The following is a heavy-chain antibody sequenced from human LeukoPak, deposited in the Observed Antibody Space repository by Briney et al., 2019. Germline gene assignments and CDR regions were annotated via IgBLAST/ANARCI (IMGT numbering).Heavy chain of an antibody. CDR1: GFTFSSYG. Sequence: PGGSLRLSCAASGFTFSSYGMHWVRQAPGNGPEWAAVIWYDGSNKYYADSVKGRFTISRDNSKNTLYLQMNSLRAEDTAVYYCARDLPYDSSGTFDYWGQGTLVTVSS. CDR3: ARDLPYDSSGTFDY. D-gene: IGHD3-22*01. CDR2: IWYDGSNK. V-gene: IGHV3-33*01. J-gene: IGHJ4*02.